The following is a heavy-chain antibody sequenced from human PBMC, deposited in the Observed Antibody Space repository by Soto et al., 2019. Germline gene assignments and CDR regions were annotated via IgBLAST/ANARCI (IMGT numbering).Heavy chain of an antibody. CDR3: AKEIFAAAYAATSAFDL. CDR2: VDGSGGDT. D-gene: IGHD2-8*01. V-gene: IGHV3-23*01. Sequence: GGSMRVSCAAAGFTFSSHAMGWLRKNTGTGPEWAAFVDGSGGDTSYADSVKGRFTISRDNSENSLYLHMNSLRAEDTGRYFCAKEIFAAAYAATSAFDLWGQGTLVTVSS. CDR1: GFTFSSHA. J-gene: IGHJ4*02.